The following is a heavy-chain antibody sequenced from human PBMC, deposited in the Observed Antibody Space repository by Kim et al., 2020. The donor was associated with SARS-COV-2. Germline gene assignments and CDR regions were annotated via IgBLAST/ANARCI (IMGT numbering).Heavy chain of an antibody. V-gene: IGHV4-34*01. CDR2: INHSGST. J-gene: IGHJ6*02. CDR3: AKADDLWSGPYYCGLDV. CDR1: GGSFSDYY. Sequence: SETLSLTCAVFGGSFSDYYWSWIRQPPGKGLEWIGKINHSGSTNYNASLKSRVTISVDTSKNQFSLKLSSVTAADTAVYYCAKADDLWSGPYYCGLDVWGQGTTVTVSS. D-gene: IGHD3-3*01.